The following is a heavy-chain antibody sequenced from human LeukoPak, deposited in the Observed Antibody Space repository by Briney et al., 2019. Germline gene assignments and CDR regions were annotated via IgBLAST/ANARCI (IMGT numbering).Heavy chain of an antibody. Sequence: GGSLRLSCAASGFTFSSYAMHWVRQAPGKGLEWVAVISYDGSNKYYADSVKGRFTISRDNAKNSLYLQMNSLRAEDTAVYYCARDRHEYYYDSSGYYYWGQGTLVTVSS. CDR3: ARDRHEYYYDSSGYYY. CDR2: ISYDGSNK. J-gene: IGHJ4*02. D-gene: IGHD3-22*01. CDR1: GFTFSSYA. V-gene: IGHV3-30*04.